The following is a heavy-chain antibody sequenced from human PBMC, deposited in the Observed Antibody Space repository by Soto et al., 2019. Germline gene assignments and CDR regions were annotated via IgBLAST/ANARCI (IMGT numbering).Heavy chain of an antibody. J-gene: IGHJ4*02. D-gene: IGHD2-2*01. CDR1: GGSISSSSYY. V-gene: IGHV4-39*01. CDR3: ARRETHQLGRLGDYFDY. Sequence: QLQLQESGPGLVKPSETLSLTCTVSGGSISSSSYYWGWIRQPPGKGLEWIGSIYYSGSTYYNPXLQSRATISVXXSXNXXSLQLSSVTAADTAVYSCARRETHQLGRLGDYFDYWGQGTLVTVSS. CDR2: IYYSGST.